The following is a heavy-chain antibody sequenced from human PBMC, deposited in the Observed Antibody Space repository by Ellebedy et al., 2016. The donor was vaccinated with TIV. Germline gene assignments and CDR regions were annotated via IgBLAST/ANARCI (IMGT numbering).Heavy chain of an antibody. D-gene: IGHD3-10*01. CDR2: IWSDGSEE. CDR3: AREVIGGQGDMDV. V-gene: IGHV3-33*08. CDR1: GFTFSSSG. J-gene: IGHJ6*02. Sequence: PGGSLRLSCAASGFTFSSSGMHWVRQAPGKGLEWVALIWSDGSEEYYAASVKGRFTLSRDNSKNTLYLQMNSLTAKDTPVYYCAREVIGGQGDMDVWGQGTTVTVSS.